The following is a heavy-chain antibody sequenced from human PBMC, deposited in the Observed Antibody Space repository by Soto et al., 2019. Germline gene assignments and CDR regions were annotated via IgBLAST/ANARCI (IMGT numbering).Heavy chain of an antibody. CDR1: VGSFSCYY. Sequence: SETLSLTCAVYVGSFSCYYWIWIRQPPGKGLEWIGEINHSGSTNYNPSLKSRVTISVDTSKNQFSLKLSSVTAADTAVYYCASRGRPRLSLYDFRSGPQTNWFDPWGQGTLVTVSS. J-gene: IGHJ5*02. CDR2: INHSGST. D-gene: IGHD3-3*01. CDR3: ASRGRPRLSLYDFRSGPQTNWFDP. V-gene: IGHV4-34*01.